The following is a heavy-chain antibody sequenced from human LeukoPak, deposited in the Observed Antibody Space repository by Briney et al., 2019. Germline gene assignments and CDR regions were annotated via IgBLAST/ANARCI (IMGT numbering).Heavy chain of an antibody. CDR2: TSSGDSGT. J-gene: IGHJ4*02. D-gene: IGHD1-26*01. V-gene: IGHV3-23*01. CDR3: AKGGAGYLDY. CDR1: GFTISSSG. Sequence: GGSLRLSCAASGFTISSSGMNWVRQAPGKGLEWVSGTSSGDSGTFYADSVKGRFTISRDNSKNTVYLQLNSLRADDSAVYYCAKGGAGYLDYWGQGTLVTVSS.